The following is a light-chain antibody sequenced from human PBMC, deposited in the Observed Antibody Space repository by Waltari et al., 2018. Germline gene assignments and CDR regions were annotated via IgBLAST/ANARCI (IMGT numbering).Light chain of an antibody. CDR2: EGR. CDR3: CSSAGRSTL. Sequence: QSALTQPASVSGSPGQSITISCTGTTSDVGNYNLVSWYQQHPGKAPKLLIYEGRRRSVGSSNRFSGSTSGNTAAMTISGLQAEDEADYYCCSSAGRSTLFGGGTKLTLL. CDR1: TSDVGNYNL. V-gene: IGLV2-23*01. J-gene: IGLJ2*01.